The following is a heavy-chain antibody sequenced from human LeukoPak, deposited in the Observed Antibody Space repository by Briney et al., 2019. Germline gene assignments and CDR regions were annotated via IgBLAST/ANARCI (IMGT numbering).Heavy chain of an antibody. CDR3: ARGNGGDGYNYTSGVDY. Sequence: SETLSLTCAVYGGSFSGYYWSWIRQPPEKGLEWIGEINHSGSTNYNPSLKSRVTISVDTSKNQFSLKLSSVTAADTAVYYCARGNGGDGYNYTSGVDYWGQGTLVTVSS. CDR1: GGSFSGYY. V-gene: IGHV4-34*01. J-gene: IGHJ4*02. CDR2: INHSGST. D-gene: IGHD5-24*01.